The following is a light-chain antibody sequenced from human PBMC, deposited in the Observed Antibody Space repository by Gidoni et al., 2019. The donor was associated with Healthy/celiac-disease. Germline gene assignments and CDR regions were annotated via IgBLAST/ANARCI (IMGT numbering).Light chain of an antibody. J-gene: IGKJ3*01. CDR3: QQYNNWPPPRIT. V-gene: IGKV3-15*01. Sequence: VMTQSPATLSVSPGERATLSCRASQSVSSNLAWYQQKPGQAPRLLIYGASTRATGIPARFSGSGSGTEFTLTISSLQSEDFAVYYCQQYNNWPPPRITFGPGTKVDIK. CDR1: QSVSSN. CDR2: GAS.